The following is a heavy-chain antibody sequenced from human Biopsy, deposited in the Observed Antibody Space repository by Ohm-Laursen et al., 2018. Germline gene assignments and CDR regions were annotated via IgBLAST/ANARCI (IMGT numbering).Heavy chain of an antibody. CDR3: ATKLTGYFHH. J-gene: IGHJ1*01. CDR2: NIPILGTG. D-gene: IGHD3-9*01. CDR1: GGTFSNYG. Sequence: ASVKVSCKAPGGTFSNYGVNWVRQAPGQGLEWLGGNIPILGTGDYAQKFQDRVTVAADTSTSTATMELRSLRSDDTAVYYCATKLTGYFHHWGQGTLVIVSS. V-gene: IGHV1-69*06.